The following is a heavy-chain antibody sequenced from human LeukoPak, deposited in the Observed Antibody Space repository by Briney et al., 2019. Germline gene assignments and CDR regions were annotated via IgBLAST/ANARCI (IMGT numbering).Heavy chain of an antibody. V-gene: IGHV3-30*03. CDR3: ARGQKQWLVRGGFDY. D-gene: IGHD6-19*01. Sequence: PGGSLRLSCAASGFTFSSYGMHWVRQAPGKGLEWVAVISYDGSNKYYADSVKGRFTISRDNSKNTLYLQMNSLRAEDTAVYYCARGQKQWLVRGGFDYWGQGTLVTVSS. J-gene: IGHJ4*02. CDR2: ISYDGSNK. CDR1: GFTFSSYG.